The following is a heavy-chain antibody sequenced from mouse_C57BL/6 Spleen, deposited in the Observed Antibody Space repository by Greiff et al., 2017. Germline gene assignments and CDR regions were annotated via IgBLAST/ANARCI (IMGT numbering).Heavy chain of an antibody. CDR1: GFTFSDYG. CDR2: ISSGSSTL. V-gene: IGHV5-17*01. CDR3: ARPYYYGSTRYAMDY. Sequence: EVMLVESGGGLVKPGGSLKLSCAASGFTFSDYGMHWVRQAPEKGLEWVTYISSGSSTLYYADTVKGRFTIARDNAKNTLFLQMASLRSEDTAMYYCARPYYYGSTRYAMDYWGQGTSVTVSS. D-gene: IGHD1-1*01. J-gene: IGHJ4*01.